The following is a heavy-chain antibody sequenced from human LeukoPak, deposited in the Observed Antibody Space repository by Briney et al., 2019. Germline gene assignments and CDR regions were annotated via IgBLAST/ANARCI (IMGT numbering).Heavy chain of an antibody. Sequence: GGSLRLSCAASGFTFSSYGMHWVRQAPGKGLEWVAVISYDGSNKYYADSVKGRFTISRDNSKNTLYLQMNSLGAEDTAVYYCARDKSYDSSGSYIFDYWGQGTLVTVSS. CDR2: ISYDGSNK. D-gene: IGHD3-22*01. CDR3: ARDKSYDSSGSYIFDY. CDR1: GFTFSSYG. V-gene: IGHV3-30*03. J-gene: IGHJ4*02.